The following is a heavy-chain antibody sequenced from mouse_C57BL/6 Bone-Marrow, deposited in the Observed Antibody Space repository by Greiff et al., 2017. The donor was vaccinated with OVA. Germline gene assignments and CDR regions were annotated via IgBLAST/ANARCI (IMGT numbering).Heavy chain of an antibody. D-gene: IGHD2-3*01. V-gene: IGHV14-4*01. J-gene: IGHJ2*01. CDR3: DGYYY. Sequence: VQLQQSGAELVRPGASVKLSCTASGITIKDYYMHWVKQRPEQGLEWIGWIDPENGDTEYASKFQGKATITVDTSSNTAYLQLSSLTSEDTAVYYCDGYYYWGQGTTLTVSS. CDR2: IDPENGDT. CDR1: GITIKDYY.